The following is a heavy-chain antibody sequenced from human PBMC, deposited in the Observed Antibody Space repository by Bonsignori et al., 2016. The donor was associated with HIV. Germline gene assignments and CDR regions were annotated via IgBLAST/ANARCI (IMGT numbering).Heavy chain of an antibody. CDR3: AKACGADCYYFDS. CDR2: IWSDGSNQ. D-gene: IGHD2-21*02. J-gene: IGHJ4*02. Sequence: VRQGSRKGLEWVSVIWSDGSNQDYADSVKGRFTISRDNSKTTLYLQMNGLGAEDTAVYFCAKACGADCYYFDSWGQGTLVTVSS. V-gene: IGHV3-33*06.